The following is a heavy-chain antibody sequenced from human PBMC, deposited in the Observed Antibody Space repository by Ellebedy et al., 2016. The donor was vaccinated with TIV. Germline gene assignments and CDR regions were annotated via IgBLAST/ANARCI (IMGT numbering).Heavy chain of an antibody. Sequence: SVKVSCXASGGTFSSYAISWVRQAPGQGLEWMGGIIPIFGTANYAQKFQGRVTITADESTSTAYMELSSLRSEDTAVYYCARDRDGYNSEWGDAFDIWGQGTMVTVSS. J-gene: IGHJ3*02. D-gene: IGHD5-24*01. V-gene: IGHV1-69*13. CDR2: IIPIFGTA. CDR3: ARDRDGYNSEWGDAFDI. CDR1: GGTFSSYA.